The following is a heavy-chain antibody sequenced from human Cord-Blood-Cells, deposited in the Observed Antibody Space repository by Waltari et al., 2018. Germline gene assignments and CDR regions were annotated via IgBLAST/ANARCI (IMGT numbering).Heavy chain of an antibody. D-gene: IGHD6-6*01. Sequence: QVQLVQSGAEVKKPGSSVKVSCKASGGTFSSYAISWVRQAPGQGLEWMGRIIPILGIANYAQKFQGRVTITADKSTSTAYMELSSLRSEDTAVYYCASDIAARRYYYYYMDVWGKGTTVTVSS. CDR1: GGTFSSYA. V-gene: IGHV1-69*09. CDR3: ASDIAARRYYYYYMDV. J-gene: IGHJ6*03. CDR2: IIPILGIA.